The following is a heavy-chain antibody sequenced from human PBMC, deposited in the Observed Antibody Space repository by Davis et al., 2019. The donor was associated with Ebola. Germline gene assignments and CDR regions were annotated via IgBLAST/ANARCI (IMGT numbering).Heavy chain of an antibody. Sequence: SETLSLTCAVYGGSFSGYYWSWIRQPPGKGLEWIGEINLFGSTNYNPSLKSRVTISVATSKNQFFLRLSSATAADMAVYYCARGVDYGERPPDYWGQGTLVTVSS. CDR2: INLFGST. D-gene: IGHD4-17*01. J-gene: IGHJ4*02. CDR3: ARGVDYGERPPDY. CDR1: GGSFSGYY. V-gene: IGHV4-34*01.